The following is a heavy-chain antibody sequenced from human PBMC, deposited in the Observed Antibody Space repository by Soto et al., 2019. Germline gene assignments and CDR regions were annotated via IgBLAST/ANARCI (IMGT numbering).Heavy chain of an antibody. Sequence: PXGSLRLHWAAPGYTFGNYSRSWVRQAPGKGLEWVSALPEISTNTYYADSVKGRCTTSRDNSKNPLFLQINNLKAGDTGVYYCAKKSGVGATCYFDHWGQGTLVTVSS. D-gene: IGHD1-26*01. CDR1: GYTFGNYS. CDR3: AKKSGVGATCYFDH. V-gene: IGHV3-23*01. CDR2: LPEISTNT. J-gene: IGHJ4*02.